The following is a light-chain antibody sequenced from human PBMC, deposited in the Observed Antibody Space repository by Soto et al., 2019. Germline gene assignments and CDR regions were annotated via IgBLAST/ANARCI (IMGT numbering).Light chain of an antibody. CDR1: QSVLYSSNNKNY. CDR3: QQYYSTPWT. V-gene: IGKV4-1*01. Sequence: DIVMTQSPDSLAVSLCERATINCKSSQSVLYSSNNKNYLAWYQQKSGQPPKLLIYWASTRESGVPDRFSGSGSGTDFTLTISSLQAEDVAVYYCQQYYSTPWTFDQGTKVEIK. CDR2: WAS. J-gene: IGKJ1*01.